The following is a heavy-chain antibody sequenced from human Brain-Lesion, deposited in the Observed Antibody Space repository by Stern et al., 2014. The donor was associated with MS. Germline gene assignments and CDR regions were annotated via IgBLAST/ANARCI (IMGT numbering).Heavy chain of an antibody. V-gene: IGHV3-74*02. J-gene: IGHJ5*01. D-gene: IGHD3-10*01. CDR3: ARGERWFDS. CDR1: GFTFSNYW. Sequence: EVQLVKSGGGLVQPGGSLRLSCAASGFTFSNYWMHWVRHAPGKGLVWVSRVNNDGRRTSYADSVKGRFTMSRDNAKNTLYLQMNSLRVEDTAIYYCARGERWFDSWGQGTLVTVSS. CDR2: VNNDGRRT.